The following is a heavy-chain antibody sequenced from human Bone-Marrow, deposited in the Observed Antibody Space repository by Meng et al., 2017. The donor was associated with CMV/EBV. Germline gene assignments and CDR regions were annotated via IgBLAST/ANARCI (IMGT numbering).Heavy chain of an antibody. Sequence: SETLSLTCTVSGAYIGRSYWSWNRRPPGKGLEYIAYISHTGDTNYNPSFKGRVTISMDTSKNQFSLILTSVTAADTAVYLCAGPDDMGDSPHDPFDFWGQGTMVTVSS. D-gene: IGHD3-22*01. V-gene: IGHV4-59*12. CDR3: AGPDDMGDSPHDPFDF. CDR1: GAYIGRSY. J-gene: IGHJ3*01. CDR2: ISHTGDT.